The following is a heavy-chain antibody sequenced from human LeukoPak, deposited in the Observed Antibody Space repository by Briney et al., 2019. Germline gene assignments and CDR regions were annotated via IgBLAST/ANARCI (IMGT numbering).Heavy chain of an antibody. Sequence: SETLSLTCIVSGGSISSSIYYWAWVRQPPGKGLEWIGTVFYNGATQYSPSLRSRVTISIDTSTNQFSLKLSSVTAADTAVYYCARDHYGTSYYYYYGMDVWGQGTTVTVSS. CDR2: VFYNGAT. J-gene: IGHJ6*02. CDR3: ARDHYGTSYYYYYGMDV. CDR1: GGSISSSIYY. D-gene: IGHD3-10*01. V-gene: IGHV4-39*07.